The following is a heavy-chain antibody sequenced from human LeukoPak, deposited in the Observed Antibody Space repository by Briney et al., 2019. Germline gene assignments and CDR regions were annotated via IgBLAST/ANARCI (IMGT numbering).Heavy chain of an antibody. V-gene: IGHV1-69*01. CDR2: IIPIFGTA. CDR1: GGTFSSYA. J-gene: IGHJ6*03. D-gene: IGHD3-10*01. CDR3: ARAPVVRGVIGGFYYYYMDV. Sequence: SVKVSCKASGGTFSSYATSWVRQAPGQGLEWMGGIIPIFGTANYAQKFQGRVTITADESTSTAYMELSSLRSEDTAVYYCARAPVVRGVIGGFYYYYMDVWGKGTTVTISS.